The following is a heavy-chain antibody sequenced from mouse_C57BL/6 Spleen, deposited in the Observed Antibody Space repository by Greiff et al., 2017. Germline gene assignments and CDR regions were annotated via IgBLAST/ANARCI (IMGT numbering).Heavy chain of an antibody. CDR3: AKEGTVVAGNWYFDV. CDR1: GYTFTSYW. CDR2: IDPSDSYP. V-gene: IGHV1-59*01. Sequence: QVQLQQPGAELVRPGTSVKLSCKASGYTFTSYWMHWVTPRPGQGLAWIGVIDPSDSYPNYNQKFKGKATLTVDTSSSPAYMQLSSRTSEDSAFYYCAKEGTVVAGNWYFDVWGTGATVTVSS. J-gene: IGHJ1*03. D-gene: IGHD1-1*01.